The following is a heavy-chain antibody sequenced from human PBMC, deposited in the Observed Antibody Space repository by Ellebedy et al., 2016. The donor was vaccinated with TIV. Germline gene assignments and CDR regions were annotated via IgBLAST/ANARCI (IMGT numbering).Heavy chain of an antibody. V-gene: IGHV3-23*01. CDR3: ARVWTDGLVDS. CDR1: GFTFSSYA. Sequence: GESLKISXAASGFTFSSYAMSWVRQAPGKGLEWVSAISGSGGSTYYADSVKGRFTISRDNSKNTLYLQMNSLRAEDTAVYYCARVWTDGLVDSWGQGTLVTVSS. D-gene: IGHD3/OR15-3a*01. J-gene: IGHJ4*02. CDR2: ISGSGGST.